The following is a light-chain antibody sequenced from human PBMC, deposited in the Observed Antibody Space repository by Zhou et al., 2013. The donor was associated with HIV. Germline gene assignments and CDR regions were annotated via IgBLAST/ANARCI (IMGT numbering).Light chain of an antibody. Sequence: EIVMTQSPATLSVSPGERATLSCRASQSVSSNLAWYQQKPGQAPRLLIYGASTGATGIPARFSGSGSETEFTLTISSLQSEDFAVYYCQQYNSWPLTFGGGTKVEI. CDR1: QSVSSN. J-gene: IGKJ4*01. CDR2: GAS. V-gene: IGKV3-15*01. CDR3: QQYNSWPLT.